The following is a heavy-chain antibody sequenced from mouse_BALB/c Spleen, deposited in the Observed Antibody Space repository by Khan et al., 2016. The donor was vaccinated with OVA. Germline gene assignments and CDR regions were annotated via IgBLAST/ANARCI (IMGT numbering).Heavy chain of an antibody. V-gene: IGHV1-4*01. Sequence: QVQLQQSGAELARPGASVKMSCKASGYTFTNYTIHWVKQRPGQGLEWIGYINPSSGYTNYNQNYNDKATLTTDRSSSTAYMQLSWLTSDDSAVYYCGRIPIPPYHFDYWGQGTTRTVSS. J-gene: IGHJ2*01. CDR3: GRIPIPPYHFDY. CDR2: INPSSGYT. CDR1: GYTFTNYT.